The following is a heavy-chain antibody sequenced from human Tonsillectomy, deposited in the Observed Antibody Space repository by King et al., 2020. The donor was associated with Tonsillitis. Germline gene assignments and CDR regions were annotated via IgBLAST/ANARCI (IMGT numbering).Heavy chain of an antibody. CDR2: ISDDGSKK. CDR1: GFPFSSFG. V-gene: IGHV3-30*03. CDR3: AAEMATSDY. J-gene: IGHJ4*02. D-gene: IGHD5-24*01. Sequence: VQLVESGGGVVQPGRSLRLSCAASGFPFSSFGMHWVRQAPGKGLEWVTVISDDGSKKYYADSVKGRFTISRDNSKNTLYLQMNNLRPEDTAVYYCAAEMATSDYWGQGTLVTVSS.